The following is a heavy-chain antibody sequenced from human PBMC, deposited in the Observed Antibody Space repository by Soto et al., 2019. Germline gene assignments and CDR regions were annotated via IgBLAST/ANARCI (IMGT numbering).Heavy chain of an antibody. CDR3: ARGVVGSSSWYVDY. CDR1: GGSIISADSY. J-gene: IGHJ4*02. D-gene: IGHD6-13*01. CDR2: IAYSGDT. V-gene: IGHV4-31*11. Sequence: PSETLSLTCAVSGGSIISADSYWFWIRKHPGKGLEWIGYIAYSGDTYYNPSLRSRVTISADTSENKFSLTLKSVTAADTAVYYCARGVVGSSSWYVDYWGQGTLVTVS.